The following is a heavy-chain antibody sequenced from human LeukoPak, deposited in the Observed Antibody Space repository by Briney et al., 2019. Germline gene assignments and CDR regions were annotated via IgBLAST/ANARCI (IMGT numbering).Heavy chain of an antibody. CDR1: GGSISSYY. Sequence: SETLSLTCTVSGGSISSYYWSWIRQPPGKGLEWIGYIYYSGSTNYNPSLKSRVTMSVDTSKNQFSLKLSSVTAADTAVYYCARDQGGSGSYYNGFDYWGQGTLVTVSS. J-gene: IGHJ4*02. CDR3: ARDQGGSGSYYNGFDY. V-gene: IGHV4-59*01. D-gene: IGHD3-10*01. CDR2: IYYSGST.